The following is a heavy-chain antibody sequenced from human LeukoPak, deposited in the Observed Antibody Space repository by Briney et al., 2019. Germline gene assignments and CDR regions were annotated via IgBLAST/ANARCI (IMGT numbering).Heavy chain of an antibody. CDR3: ATDSGYGPPDH. CDR1: GFTFRNFN. D-gene: IGHD5-18*01. J-gene: IGHJ4*02. CDR2: IWHDGNEK. V-gene: IGHV3-30*02. Sequence: GGSLRLSCAASGFTFRNFNMHWVRQAPGKGLEWVAFIWHDGNEKNYPDSVKGRFTISRDNSKNPLYLQMNSPRAEDTAVYYCATDSGYGPPDHWGQGTLVTVSS.